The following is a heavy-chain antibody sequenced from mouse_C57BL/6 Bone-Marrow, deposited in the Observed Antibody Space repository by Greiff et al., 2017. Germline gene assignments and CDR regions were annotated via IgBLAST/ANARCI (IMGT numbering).Heavy chain of an antibody. J-gene: IGHJ4*01. CDR3: ARDYYGSSYVDYAMDY. Sequence: EVQLQQSVAELVRPGASVKLSCTASGFNIKNTYMHWVKQRPEQGLAWIGRIDPANGNTKYAPKFQGKATITADTSSNTAYLQLSSLTSEDTAICYWARDYYGSSYVDYAMDYWGQGTSVTVSS. CDR2: IDPANGNT. V-gene: IGHV14-3*01. CDR1: GFNIKNTY. D-gene: IGHD1-1*01.